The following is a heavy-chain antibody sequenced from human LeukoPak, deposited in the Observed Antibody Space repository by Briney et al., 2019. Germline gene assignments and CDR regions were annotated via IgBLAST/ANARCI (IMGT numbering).Heavy chain of an antibody. V-gene: IGHV3-48*03. CDR1: GFPFSSYW. J-gene: IGHJ6*03. CDR2: ISSSGSTI. Sequence: GSLRLSCAASGFPFSSYWMHWVRQAPGKGLAWVSYISSSGSTIYYADSVKGRFTISRDNAKNSLYLQMNSLRAEDTAVYDCARDSKMDSSSWYVGYYYYMDVWGKGTTVTISS. D-gene: IGHD6-13*01. CDR3: ARDSKMDSSSWYVGYYYYMDV.